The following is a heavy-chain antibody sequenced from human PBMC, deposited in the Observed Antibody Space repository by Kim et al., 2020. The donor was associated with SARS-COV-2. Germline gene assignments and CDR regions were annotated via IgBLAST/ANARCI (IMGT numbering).Heavy chain of an antibody. D-gene: IGHD3-3*02. Sequence: SVKVSCKASGGTFSSYAISWVRQAPGQGLEWMGGIIPIFGTANYAQKFQGRVTITADESTSTAYMELSSLRSEDTAVYYCARGGLLEYYFDYWGQGTLVTVSS. CDR3: ARGGLLEYYFDY. V-gene: IGHV1-69*13. CDR2: IIPIFGTA. CDR1: GGTFSSYA. J-gene: IGHJ4*02.